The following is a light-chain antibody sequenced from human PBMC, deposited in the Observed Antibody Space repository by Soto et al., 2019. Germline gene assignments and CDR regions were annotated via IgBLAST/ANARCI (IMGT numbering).Light chain of an antibody. CDR3: QSYDNSLSGPV. Sequence: QSVLTQPPSVSGAPGQRVTISCTGSSSNIGAGYDVNWYQQLPGTAPKLLIYGNNNRPSGVPDRFSGSKSGTSASLAITGLQAEDEADYYCQSYDNSLSGPVFGGGTKPTVL. CDR1: SSNIGAGYD. CDR2: GNN. V-gene: IGLV1-40*01. J-gene: IGLJ2*01.